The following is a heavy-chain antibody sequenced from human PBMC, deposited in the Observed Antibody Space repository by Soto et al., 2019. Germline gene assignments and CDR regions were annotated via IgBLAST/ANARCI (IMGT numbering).Heavy chain of an antibody. CDR1: GFSLTTNGVG. CDR3: ALFMDGENYPH. CDR2: IYWDDDT. V-gene: IGHV2-5*02. Sequence: QITLKESGPTLVTPTQTLTLTCTFPGFSLTTNGVGVAWIRQPAGKAPEWLAAIYWDDDTRYRPSLKSRLTLPNDTSEYRVVLRMTNMYSIDTGTYYGALFMDGENYPHWGQGTLVTFSS. J-gene: IGHJ4*02. D-gene: IGHD3-10*01.